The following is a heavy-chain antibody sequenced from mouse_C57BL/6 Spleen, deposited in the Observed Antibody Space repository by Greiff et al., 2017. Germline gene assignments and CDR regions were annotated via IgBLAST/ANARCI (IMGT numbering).Heavy chain of an antibody. Sequence: VQLQQSGAELVRPGASVKLSCTASGFNIKDYYMHWVKQRPEQGLEWSGRIDPEDGDTEYAPKFQGKATMTADTSSNTAYLQLSSLTSEDTAVYYCTTWYGYDGRVWFAYWGQGTLVTVSA. CDR3: TTWYGYDGRVWFAY. CDR1: GFNIKDYY. CDR2: IDPEDGDT. D-gene: IGHD2-2*01. V-gene: IGHV14-1*01. J-gene: IGHJ3*01.